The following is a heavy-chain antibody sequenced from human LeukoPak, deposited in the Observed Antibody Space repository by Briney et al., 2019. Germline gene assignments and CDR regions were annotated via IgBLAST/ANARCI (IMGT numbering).Heavy chain of an antibody. CDR3: ATQQGGNPAY. V-gene: IGHV3-30-3*01. Sequence: GGSLRLSCAASGFTFSSYAMHWVRQAPGKGLEWVAVISYDGSNKYYADSVKGRFTISRDNAKNMLYLQVNSLRAEDTAVYCCATQQGGNPAYWGQGTLVTVSS. CDR2: ISYDGSNK. D-gene: IGHD1-14*01. J-gene: IGHJ4*02. CDR1: GFTFSSYA.